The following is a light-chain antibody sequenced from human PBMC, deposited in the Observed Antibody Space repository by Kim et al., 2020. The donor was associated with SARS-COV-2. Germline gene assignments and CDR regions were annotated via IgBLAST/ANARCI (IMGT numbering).Light chain of an antibody. CDR2: AAS. CDR3: QQCSTAPPAYT. CDR1: QSISSTF. Sequence: PGERATLACRASQSISSTFVALYLQKLGQAPRLLIFAASSRAASTPDRFSGSGSGTDFTRTISRVEPDDFAVYYCQQCSTAPPAYTFGQGTKLE. J-gene: IGKJ2*01. V-gene: IGKV3-20*01.